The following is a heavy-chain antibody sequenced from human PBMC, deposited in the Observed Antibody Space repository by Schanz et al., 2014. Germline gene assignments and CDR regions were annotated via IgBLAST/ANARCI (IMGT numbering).Heavy chain of an antibody. CDR2: TRNKVHSYTT. CDR1: GFIFSSYS. V-gene: IGHV3-72*01. D-gene: IGHD2-15*01. CDR3: ARVLYSTGGPDDAFDI. J-gene: IGHJ3*02. Sequence: EVQLVESGGGLVQPGGSLRLSCEASGFIFSSYSMNWVRQAPGKGLEWVGRTRNKVHSYTTEYAASVKGRFTISRDDSKNSLYLQMNSLNTEDTAVYYCARVLYSTGGPDDAFDIWGQGTMVIVFS.